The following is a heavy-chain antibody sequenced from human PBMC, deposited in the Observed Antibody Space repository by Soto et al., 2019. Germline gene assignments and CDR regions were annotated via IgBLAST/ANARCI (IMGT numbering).Heavy chain of an antibody. CDR3: ASRNTGGFDY. D-gene: IGHD2-2*02. V-gene: IGHV3-48*03. CDR1: GFTFSSYE. Sequence: GSLRLSCAASGFTFSSYEVNWVRQAPGKGLEWVSYISSSGTTIYYADSVNGRFTISRDNAKHSLYLQMNILRLEDTAVYYCASRNTGGFDYLSQGTLVTVSS. CDR2: ISSSGTTI. J-gene: IGHJ4*02.